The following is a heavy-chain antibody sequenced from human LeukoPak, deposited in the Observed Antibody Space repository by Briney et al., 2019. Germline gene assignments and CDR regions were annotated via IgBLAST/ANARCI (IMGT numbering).Heavy chain of an antibody. Sequence: GGSLRLSCAASGFAFADYGMSWVRQAPGKGLEWVANIKQDGSEKYYVDSVKGRFTISRDNAKNSLYLQMNSLRAEDTAVYYCARDSSNWRVLDAFDIWGQGTMVTVSS. J-gene: IGHJ3*02. CDR1: GFAFADYG. V-gene: IGHV3-7*01. CDR2: IKQDGSEK. CDR3: ARDSSNWRVLDAFDI. D-gene: IGHD1-20*01.